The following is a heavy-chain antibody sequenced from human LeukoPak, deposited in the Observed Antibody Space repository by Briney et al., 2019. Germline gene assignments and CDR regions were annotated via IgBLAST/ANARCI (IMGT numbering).Heavy chain of an antibody. CDR2: ISGSGGST. Sequence: PGGSLRLSCAASGFTFSNYAMSWVRQAPGKGLEWVSAISGSGGSTYYADSVKGRFTISRDNSKNTLYLQMNSLRAEDTAVYYCAKDHDIVVVPAAIDYWGQGTLVTVSS. V-gene: IGHV3-23*01. D-gene: IGHD2-2*02. J-gene: IGHJ4*02. CDR1: GFTFSNYA. CDR3: AKDHDIVVVPAAIDY.